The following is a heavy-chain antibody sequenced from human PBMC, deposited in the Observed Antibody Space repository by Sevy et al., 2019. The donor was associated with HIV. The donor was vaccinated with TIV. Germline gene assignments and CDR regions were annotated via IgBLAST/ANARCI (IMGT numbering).Heavy chain of an antibody. CDR2: SYYSGST. V-gene: IGHV4-59*12. Sequence: SETLSLTCTVSGGSISSYYWSWIRQPPGKGLEWIGSSYYSGSTNYNPSLKSRVTISVDTSKNQFSLKLSSVTAADTAVYYCARRVTYDYVWGSYHHNWFDPWGQGTLVTVSS. D-gene: IGHD3-16*02. J-gene: IGHJ5*02. CDR3: ARRVTYDYVWGSYHHNWFDP. CDR1: GGSISSYY.